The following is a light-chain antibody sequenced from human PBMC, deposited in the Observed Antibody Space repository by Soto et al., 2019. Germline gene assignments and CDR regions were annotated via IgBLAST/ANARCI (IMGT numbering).Light chain of an antibody. CDR1: SSNIGSNT. Sequence: QSVLTQPPSASGTPGQRVTISCSGSSSNIGSNTVNWYQQLPGTAPKLLIYSNNQRPSGVPDRFSGSTSGTSASLALSGLQSEDEADYYCAAWDDSLNGVVFGGGTK. V-gene: IGLV1-44*01. J-gene: IGLJ2*01. CDR2: SNN. CDR3: AAWDDSLNGVV.